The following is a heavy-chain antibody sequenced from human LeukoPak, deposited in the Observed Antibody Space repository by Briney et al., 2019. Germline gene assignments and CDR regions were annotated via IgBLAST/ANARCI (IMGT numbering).Heavy chain of an antibody. J-gene: IGHJ4*02. CDR3: ARDVTLYSSGFDY. CDR1: GFTFSSYS. Sequence: GGSLRLSCAASGFTFSSYSMNWVRQAPGKGLEWVSSISSSSSYIYYADSVKGRFTISRDNAKNSLYLQMNSLRAEDTAVYYCARDVTLYSSGFDYWGQGTLVTVSS. CDR2: ISSSSSYI. D-gene: IGHD6-19*01. V-gene: IGHV3-21*01.